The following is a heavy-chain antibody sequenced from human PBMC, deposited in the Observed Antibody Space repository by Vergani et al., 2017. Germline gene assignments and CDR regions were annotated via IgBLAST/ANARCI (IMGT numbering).Heavy chain of an antibody. CDR1: GFTFSSYA. V-gene: IGHV1-69*11. CDR2: IIPILGTA. Sequence: VQLLESGGGLVQPGGSLRLSCAASGFTFSSYAISWVRQAPGQGLEWMGRIIPILGTANYAQKFQGRVTITADESTSTAYMELSSLRSEDTAVYYCARELGTEGDYWGQGTLVTVSS. CDR3: ARELGTEGDY. D-gene: IGHD7-27*01. J-gene: IGHJ4*02.